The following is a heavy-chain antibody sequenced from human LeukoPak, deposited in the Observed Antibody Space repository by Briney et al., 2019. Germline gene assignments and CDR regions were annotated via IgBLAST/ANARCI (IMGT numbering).Heavy chain of an antibody. CDR3: ASTIAVAATDY. J-gene: IGHJ4*02. D-gene: IGHD6-19*01. CDR2: INSDGSST. CDR1: GFTFSSYW. V-gene: IGHV3-74*01. Sequence: QPGGSLRLSCAASGFTFSSYWMHWVRQAPGKGLVWVSRINSDGSSTSYADSVKGRFTISRDNAKNTLYLQMNSLRAEDTAVYYFASTIAVAATDYWGQGTLVTVSS.